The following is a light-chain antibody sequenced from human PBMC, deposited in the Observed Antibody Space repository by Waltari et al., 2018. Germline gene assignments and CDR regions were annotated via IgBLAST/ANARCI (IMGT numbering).Light chain of an antibody. CDR2: AAS. V-gene: IGKV1-17*01. J-gene: IGKJ4*01. Sequence: DIQMTQSPSSLSASAGDTVTVTCRASQGISTYLNWYQQKPGKPPKRLIYAASSLESGVPSRFSGSGSGTDFTLTISSLQPEDFATYYCLQYNSHPLTFGGGTKVEIK. CDR1: QGISTY. CDR3: LQYNSHPLT.